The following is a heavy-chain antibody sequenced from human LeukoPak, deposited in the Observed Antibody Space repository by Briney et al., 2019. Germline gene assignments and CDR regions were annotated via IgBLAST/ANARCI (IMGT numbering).Heavy chain of an antibody. V-gene: IGHV3-23*01. CDR1: GFTFCRSA. Sequence: GGSLRLSCSASGFTFCRSAMSWVGHAPGKGLEWVSAIGTSGDRTFYADSVKGRFTISRDNSKNTLYLQMNSLRAEDTAVYYCARDRAYFDYWGQGALVTVSS. CDR3: ARDRAYFDY. J-gene: IGHJ4*02. CDR2: IGTSGDRT. D-gene: IGHD5-24*01.